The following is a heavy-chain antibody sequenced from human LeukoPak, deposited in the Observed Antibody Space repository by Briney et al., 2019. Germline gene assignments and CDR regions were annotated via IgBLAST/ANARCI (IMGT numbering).Heavy chain of an antibody. D-gene: IGHD3-22*01. CDR3: AREGSFDGSGYPHVFDY. CDR1: GYTFTGYY. J-gene: IGHJ4*02. Sequence: ASVKGSCKTSGYTFTGYYIHWVRQAPGHGLEWMGWINGNNGGTNYAQKFQGRVTMTRDTSISTAYMELSRLTSDDTAVYYCAREGSFDGSGYPHVFDYWGQATLLTVSS. V-gene: IGHV1-2*02. CDR2: INGNNGGT.